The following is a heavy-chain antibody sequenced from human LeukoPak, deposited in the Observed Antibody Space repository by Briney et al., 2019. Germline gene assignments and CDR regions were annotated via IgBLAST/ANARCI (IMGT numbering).Heavy chain of an antibody. CDR3: ARDHVAPGLIFDS. J-gene: IGHJ4*02. V-gene: IGHV3-7*03. D-gene: IGHD3-16*01. CDR2: INQDGSDK. CDR1: GFTFSSHW. Sequence: GGSLRLSCAASGFTFSSHWMSWVRQSPGMGLEWVANINQDGSDKHYVDYVKGRFTISRDNAERSLYLQMSSLRAEDTAVYYCARDHVAPGLIFDSWGQGTLVTVSS.